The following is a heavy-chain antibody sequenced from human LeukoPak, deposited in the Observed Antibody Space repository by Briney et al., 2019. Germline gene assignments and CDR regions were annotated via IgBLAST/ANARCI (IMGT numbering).Heavy chain of an antibody. J-gene: IGHJ3*02. Sequence: SVKVSCKASGGTFSSYTISWVRQAPGQGLEWMGRIIPIFGTASNAQKFQGRVTITTDESTSTVYMELSSLRSEDTAVYYCAKDRSFSSPDAFDIWGQGTMVTVSS. CDR3: AKDRSFSSPDAFDI. D-gene: IGHD6-6*01. V-gene: IGHV1-69*05. CDR2: IIPIFGTA. CDR1: GGTFSSYT.